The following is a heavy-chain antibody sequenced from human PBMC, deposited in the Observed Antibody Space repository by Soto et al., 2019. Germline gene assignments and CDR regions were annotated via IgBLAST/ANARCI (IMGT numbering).Heavy chain of an antibody. CDR1: GGSISSGGCY. Sequence: PSETLSLTCTVSGGSISSGGCYWSWIRQHPGKGLEWIGYIYYSGSTYYNPSLKSRVTISVDTSKNQFSLKLSSVTAADTAVYYCARVLGAIVPAATDTYYFDYWGQGTLVTVSS. D-gene: IGHD2-2*01. V-gene: IGHV4-31*03. CDR2: IYYSGST. J-gene: IGHJ4*02. CDR3: ARVLGAIVPAATDTYYFDY.